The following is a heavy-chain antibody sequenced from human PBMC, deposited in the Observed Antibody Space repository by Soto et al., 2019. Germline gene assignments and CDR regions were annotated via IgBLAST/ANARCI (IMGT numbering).Heavy chain of an antibody. CDR1: GYTFTSYG. Sequence: QVQLVQSGAEVKKPGASVKVSCKASGYTFTSYGISWVRQAPGQGLEWMGWISAYNGNTNYAQKLQGRVTMTTDTTTSPAYMELRSLRSDDTAVYYCARNQGVYAINYYGMDVWGQGTTVTVSS. CDR3: ARNQGVYAINYYGMDV. D-gene: IGHD2-8*01. J-gene: IGHJ6*02. V-gene: IGHV1-18*01. CDR2: ISAYNGNT.